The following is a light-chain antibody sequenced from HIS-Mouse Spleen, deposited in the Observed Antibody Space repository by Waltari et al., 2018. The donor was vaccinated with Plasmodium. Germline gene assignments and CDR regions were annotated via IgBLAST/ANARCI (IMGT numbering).Light chain of an antibody. CDR2: GNS. J-gene: IGLJ3*02. CDR3: QSYDSSLSGSWV. CDR1: SSNIGAGYD. V-gene: IGLV1-40*01. Sequence: QSVLTQPPSVSGAPGQRVTISCTGSSSNIGAGYDVHWYQPLPGTAPNLRNYGNSNRPAGVPGLFSGSKSGTAASLAITGRQAEDEADYYCQSYDSSLSGSWVFGGGTKLTVL.